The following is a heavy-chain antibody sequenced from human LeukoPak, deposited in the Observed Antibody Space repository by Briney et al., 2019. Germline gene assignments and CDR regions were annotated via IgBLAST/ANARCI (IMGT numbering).Heavy chain of an antibody. V-gene: IGHV3-33*06. CDR2: ICYDGNNK. J-gene: IGHJ4*02. CDR3: AKDWGYTTMVSYYFDY. CDR1: GFTFSGYD. D-gene: IGHD5-18*01. Sequence: VRSLRLSCAASGFTFSGYDMHWVRQAPDKGLEWLAVICYDGNNKYYADSVKGRFTISRDNSKNTLYLQMNSLRVEDTAVYYCAKDWGYTTMVSYYFDYWGQGGLVTVSS.